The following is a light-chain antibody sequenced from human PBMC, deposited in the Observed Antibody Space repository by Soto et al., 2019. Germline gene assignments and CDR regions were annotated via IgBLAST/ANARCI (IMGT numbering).Light chain of an antibody. Sequence: DIPLTQSPPTLSASVGDRVTITCRASQSIRYYLAWYQQMPGKAPKLLIYGASSLQSGVPSKFSGSGSGTECTLTISSLQPDDFATYFCQHHNSYSQTFGQGTKVEIK. CDR2: GAS. CDR3: QHHNSYSQT. J-gene: IGKJ1*01. CDR1: QSIRYY. V-gene: IGKV1-5*01.